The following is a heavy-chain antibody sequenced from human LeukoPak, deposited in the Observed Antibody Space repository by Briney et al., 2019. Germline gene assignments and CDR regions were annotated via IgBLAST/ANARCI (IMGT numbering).Heavy chain of an antibody. Sequence: ETLSLTCTVSGGSISSYYWSWIRQPPGKGLEWIGIIYPGDSDTRYSPSFQGQVTISADKSISTAYLQWSSLKASDTAMYYCARLSVQAISGSYTAFDYWGQGTLVTVSS. V-gene: IGHV5-51*01. CDR2: IYPGDSDT. D-gene: IGHD1-26*01. CDR3: ARLSVQAISGSYTAFDY. J-gene: IGHJ4*02. CDR1: GGSISSYY.